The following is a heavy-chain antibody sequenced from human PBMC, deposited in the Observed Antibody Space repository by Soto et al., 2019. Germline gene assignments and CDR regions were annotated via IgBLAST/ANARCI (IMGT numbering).Heavy chain of an antibody. CDR1: GYTFANYG. Sequence: ASVKVSCKASGYTFANYGISWVRQAPGQGLEWMGWITAYNGNTNYAQNLQDRVTMTTDTSTSTAYLELKSLRSDDTAVYYCAIDWSYAGSDYAHFDYWGQGTLVTVS. V-gene: IGHV1-18*01. CDR3: AIDWSYAGSDYAHFDY. J-gene: IGHJ4*02. D-gene: IGHD3-10*01. CDR2: ITAYNGNT.